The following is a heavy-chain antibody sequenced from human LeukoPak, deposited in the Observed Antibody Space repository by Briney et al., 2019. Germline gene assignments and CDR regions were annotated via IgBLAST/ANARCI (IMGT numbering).Heavy chain of an antibody. CDR2: ISSSGSTI. J-gene: IGHJ6*03. CDR1: GYSISSGYY. Sequence: LSLTCTVSGYSISSGYYWGWVRQAPGKGLEWVSYISSSGSTIYYADSVKGRFTISRDNAKNSLYLQMNSLRIEDTAVYCCAKGGGGYSTILNYYMDVWGKGTTVTISS. V-gene: IGHV3-11*04. CDR3: AKGGGGYSTILNYYMDV. D-gene: IGHD4-11*01.